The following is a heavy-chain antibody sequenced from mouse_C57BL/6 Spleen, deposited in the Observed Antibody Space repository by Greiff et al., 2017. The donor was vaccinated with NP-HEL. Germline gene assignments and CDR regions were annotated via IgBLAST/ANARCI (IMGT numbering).Heavy chain of an antibody. CDR2: IWSGGST. J-gene: IGHJ4*01. V-gene: IGHV2-4*01. Sequence: VQRVESGPGLVQPSQSLSITCTVSGFSLTSYGVHWVRQPPGKGLEWLGVIWSGGSTDYNAAFISRLSISKDNSKSQVFFKMNSLQADDTAIYYCAKSPSSLYAMDYWGQGTSVTVSS. CDR3: AKSPSSLYAMDY. D-gene: IGHD1-1*01. CDR1: GFSLTSYG.